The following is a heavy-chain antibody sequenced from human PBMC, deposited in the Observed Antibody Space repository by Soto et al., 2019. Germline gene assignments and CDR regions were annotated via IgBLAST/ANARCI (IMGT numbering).Heavy chain of an antibody. CDR3: ARGPGASGLDV. CDR2: INPTSGGT. CDR1: GYTFTSSY. J-gene: IGHJ6*02. D-gene: IGHD2-8*02. Sequence: ASVKVSCKASGYTFTSSYIHWVRQAPGQGPEWMGIINPTSGGTSYAQNLQGRVTMTRDTSTRTVYMELNSLRSDDTAVYYCARGPGASGLDVWGQGTTVTVSS. V-gene: IGHV1-46*01.